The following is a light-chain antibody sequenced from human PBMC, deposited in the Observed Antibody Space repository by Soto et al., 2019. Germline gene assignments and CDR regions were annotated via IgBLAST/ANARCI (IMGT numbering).Light chain of an antibody. CDR2: EGS. V-gene: IGLV2-23*01. CDR1: SSDVGSYNL. Sequence: QSVLTQPASVSGSPGQSITISCTGTSSDVGSYNLVSWYQQHPGKAPKLMIYEGSKRPSGVSNRFSGSKSGDTASLTISGLQAEDEADYYCRSYAGSSSYVFATGTKVTVL. J-gene: IGLJ1*01. CDR3: RSYAGSSSYV.